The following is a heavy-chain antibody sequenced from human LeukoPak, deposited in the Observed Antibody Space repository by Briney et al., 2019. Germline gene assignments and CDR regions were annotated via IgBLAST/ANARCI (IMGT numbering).Heavy chain of an antibody. D-gene: IGHD5-12*01. CDR1: GGSFSGYY. Sequence: SETLSLTCAVYGGSFSGYYWSWIRQPPGKGLEWIGEINHSGSTNYNPSLKSRVTISVDTSKNQFSLKLSSVTAADTAVYYCARGNSGYDFPPRYFDYWGQGTLVTVSP. CDR2: INHSGST. CDR3: ARGNSGYDFPPRYFDY. V-gene: IGHV4-34*01. J-gene: IGHJ4*02.